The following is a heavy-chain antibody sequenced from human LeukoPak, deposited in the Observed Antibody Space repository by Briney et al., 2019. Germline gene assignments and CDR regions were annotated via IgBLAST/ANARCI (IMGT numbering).Heavy chain of an antibody. CDR2: ISAYNGNT. V-gene: IGHV1-8*02. CDR1: GYTFTSYG. Sequence: ASVKVSCKASGYTFTSYGISWVRQAPGQGLEWMGWISAYNGNTGYAQKFQGRVTMTRNTSISTAYMELSSLRSEDTAVYYCAIAGDYYYMDVWGKGTTVTISS. CDR3: AIAGDYYYMDV. J-gene: IGHJ6*03.